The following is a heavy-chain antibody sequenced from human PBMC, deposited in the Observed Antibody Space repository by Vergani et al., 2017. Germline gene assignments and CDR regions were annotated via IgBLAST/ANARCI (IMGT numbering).Heavy chain of an antibody. CDR1: GGSITYGAFY. D-gene: IGHD6-19*01. CDR3: ARQRPGSGWSPGDFDD. CDR2: IYYSENK. Sequence: QLQLQESGPGLVKPSETLSLTCTVSGGSITYGAFYWGWIRQSPGKGLEWIGSIYYSENKFYNPSLESRVTLSIDTTNNQFSLKLKSVTAADTAVYFCARQRPGSGWSPGDFDDWGQGTLVTVSS. V-gene: IGHV4-39*01. J-gene: IGHJ4*02.